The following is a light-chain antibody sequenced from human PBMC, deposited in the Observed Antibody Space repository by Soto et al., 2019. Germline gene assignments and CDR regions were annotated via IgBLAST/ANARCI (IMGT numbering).Light chain of an antibody. V-gene: IGLV1-40*01. CDR2: GNT. CDR1: SSNIGAGYD. J-gene: IGLJ2*01. Sequence: QSVLTQPPSVSGAPGQRVTISCTGSSSNIGAGYDVHWYHQLPGTAPKLLIFGNTNRPSGVPDRFSGSKSGTSASLAINGLLADDEANYYCHSYDSTLSASIFGGGTKLIVL. CDR3: HSYDSTLSASI.